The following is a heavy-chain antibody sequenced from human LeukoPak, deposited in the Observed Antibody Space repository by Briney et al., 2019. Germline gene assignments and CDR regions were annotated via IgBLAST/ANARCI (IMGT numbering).Heavy chain of an antibody. D-gene: IGHD2-8*01. V-gene: IGHV3-23*01. CDR2: ISGSGGST. Sequence: GGSLRLSCAASGFTFSSYAMSWVRQAPGKGLEWVSAISGSGGSTYYADSVKGRLTISRDNSKNTLYLQMNSLRAEDTAVYYCAKDLDGGYGVSAYWGQGTLVTVSS. CDR3: AKDLDGGYGVSAY. J-gene: IGHJ4*02. CDR1: GFTFSSYA.